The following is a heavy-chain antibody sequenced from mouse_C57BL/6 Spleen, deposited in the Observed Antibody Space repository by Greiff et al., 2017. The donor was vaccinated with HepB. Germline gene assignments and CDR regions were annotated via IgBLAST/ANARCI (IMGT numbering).Heavy chain of an antibody. J-gene: IGHJ2*01. CDR2: IDPSDSYT. CDR3: ARGGDVGNY. CDR1: GYTFTSYW. Sequence: QVQLQQSGAELVKPGASVKLSCKASGYTFTSYWMQWVKQRPGQGLEWIGEIDPSDSYTNYNQKFKGKATLTVDTSSSTAYMQLSSLTSEDSAVYYCARGGDVGNYWGQGTTLTVSS. V-gene: IGHV1-50*01. D-gene: IGHD3-1*01.